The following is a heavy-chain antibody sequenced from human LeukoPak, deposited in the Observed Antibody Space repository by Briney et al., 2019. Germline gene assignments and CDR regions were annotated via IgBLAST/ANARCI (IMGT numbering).Heavy chain of an antibody. CDR2: ISGSGGST. CDR3: VRADCSSTSCHPFDY. Sequence: GGSLRLSCAASGFTFSSYAMSWVRRAPGKGLEWVSAISGSGGSTYYADSVKGRFTISRDNSKNTLFLQMNNLRAEDTAVYYCVRADCSSTSCHPFDYWGQGTLVTVSS. CDR1: GFTFSSYA. D-gene: IGHD2-2*01. V-gene: IGHV3-23*01. J-gene: IGHJ4*02.